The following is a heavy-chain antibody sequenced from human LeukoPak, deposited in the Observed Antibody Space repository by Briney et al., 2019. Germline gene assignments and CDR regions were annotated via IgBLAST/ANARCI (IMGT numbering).Heavy chain of an antibody. Sequence: ASVKVSCKASGYTFTSYYMHWVRQAPGQGLEWMGIINPRGGSTSYAQKFQGRVTMTRDTSTSTVYMELSSLRSEDTAVYYCASPEPRESSSGDYYYYGMDVWGQGTTVTVSS. CDR3: ASPEPRESSSGDYYYYGMDV. CDR2: INPRGGST. V-gene: IGHV1-46*01. CDR1: GYTFTSYY. D-gene: IGHD6-19*01. J-gene: IGHJ6*02.